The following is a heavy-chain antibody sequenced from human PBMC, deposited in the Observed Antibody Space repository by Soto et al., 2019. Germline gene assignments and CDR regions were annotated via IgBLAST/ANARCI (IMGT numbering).Heavy chain of an antibody. V-gene: IGHV5-10-1*01. D-gene: IGHD3-22*01. J-gene: IGHJ3*02. Sequence: GESLKISCKGSGYSFTSYWISWVRQMPGKGLEWMGRIDPSDSYTNYSPSFQGHVTISADKSISTAYLQWSSLKASDTAMYYCARPRVYDSSGYPSDAFDIWGQGTMVTVS. CDR3: ARPRVYDSSGYPSDAFDI. CDR2: IDPSDSYT. CDR1: GYSFTSYW.